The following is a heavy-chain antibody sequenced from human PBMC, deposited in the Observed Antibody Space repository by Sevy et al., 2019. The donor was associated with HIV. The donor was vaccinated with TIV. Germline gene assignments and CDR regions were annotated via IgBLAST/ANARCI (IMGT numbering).Heavy chain of an antibody. J-gene: IGHJ5*02. CDR1: GFTFSHHG. CDR3: TRAGTGSYGYVWGNPFDP. D-gene: IGHD3-16*01. V-gene: IGHV3-33*01. Sequence: GGSLRLSCAASGFTFSHHGMHWVRQAPGKGLEWVAVIWYDGSNEEYADSVKGRFTISRDNSKNTLYLQMNSLRAEDTAMYYCTRAGTGSYGYVWGNPFDPWGQGTLVTVSS. CDR2: IWYDGSNE.